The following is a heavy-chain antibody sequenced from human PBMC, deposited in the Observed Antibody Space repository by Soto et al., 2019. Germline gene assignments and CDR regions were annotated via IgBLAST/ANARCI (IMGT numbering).Heavy chain of an antibody. CDR2: IIPIFGTA. V-gene: IGHV1-69*12. CDR1: GGTFSSYA. Sequence: QVQLVQSGAEVKKPWSSVKVSCKASGGTFSSYAISWVRQAPGQGLEWMGEIIPIFGTANYAQKFQGRVTITADESTSTAYMELSSLRSEDTAVYYCARDRGPSSGYYPYWFDPWGQGTLVTVSS. CDR3: ARDRGPSSGYYPYWFDP. J-gene: IGHJ5*02. D-gene: IGHD3-22*01.